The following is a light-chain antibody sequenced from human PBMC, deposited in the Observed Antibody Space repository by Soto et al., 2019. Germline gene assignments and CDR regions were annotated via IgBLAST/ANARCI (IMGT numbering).Light chain of an antibody. CDR3: QQYNNWPPIT. CDR1: QSVDIN. J-gene: IGKJ5*01. Sequence: VTPQSTDSLAVCLGERATLSFRASQSVDINLAWYQQKRGQAPRLLLYGASTRATDMLGRFSGSGSATEFTLTISSLQSEDFAVYYCQQYNNWPPITFGQGTRLEIK. CDR2: GAS. V-gene: IGKV3-15*01.